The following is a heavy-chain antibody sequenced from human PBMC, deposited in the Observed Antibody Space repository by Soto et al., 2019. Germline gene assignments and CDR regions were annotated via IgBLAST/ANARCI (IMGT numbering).Heavy chain of an antibody. CDR2: IKSKTDGGTT. CDR1: GFTFSNAW. CDR3: TTDWNDAPYYYYYGMDV. J-gene: IGHJ6*02. V-gene: IGHV3-15*01. D-gene: IGHD1-1*01. Sequence: GGSLRLSCAASGFTFSNAWMSWVRQAPGKGLEWVGRIKSKTDGGTTDYAAPVKGRFTISRDDSKNTLYLQMNSLKTEDTAVYYCTTDWNDAPYYYYYGMDVWGQGTTVTVSS.